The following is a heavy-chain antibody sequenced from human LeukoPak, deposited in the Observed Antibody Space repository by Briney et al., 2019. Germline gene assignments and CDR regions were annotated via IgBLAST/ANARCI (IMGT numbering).Heavy chain of an antibody. CDR3: VKDMKIKASGYYFDY. D-gene: IGHD3-10*01. CDR1: GFTFSDYG. V-gene: IGHV3-30*18. Sequence: GGSLRLSCAASGFTFSDYGMHWVRQAPGKGLEWVAVIANDGRDKKYADSVRGRFTISRDNSKNTVYLQMNSLRAEDTAVFYCVKDMKIKASGYYFDYWGQGTLVTVSS. J-gene: IGHJ4*02. CDR2: IANDGRDK.